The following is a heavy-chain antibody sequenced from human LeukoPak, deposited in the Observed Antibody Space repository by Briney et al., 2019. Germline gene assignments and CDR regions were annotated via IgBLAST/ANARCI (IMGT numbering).Heavy chain of an antibody. V-gene: IGHV3-33*01. CDR2: IWYDGSNK. D-gene: IGHD3-22*01. Sequence: GGSLRLSCAASGFTFSSYGMHWVRQAPGKGLEWVAVIWYDGSNKYYADSVKGRFTISRDNSKNTLYLQMNSLRAEDTAVYYCARDRYYYDSSGYYYCWGQGTLVTVSS. CDR3: ARDRYYYDSSGYYYC. CDR1: GFTFSSYG. J-gene: IGHJ4*02.